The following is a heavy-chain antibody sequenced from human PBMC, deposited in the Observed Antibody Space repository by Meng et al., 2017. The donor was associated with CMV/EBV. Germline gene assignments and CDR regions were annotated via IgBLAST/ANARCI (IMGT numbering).Heavy chain of an antibody. CDR1: GYTFTGYY. Sequence: SVQVSCKASGYTFTGYYMHWVRQAPGQGLEWMGWINPNSGGTNYAPKFQGRVTMTRDTSINTAYMELSRLRSDDTAVYYCASDGNRYQLAIRYAFEIWGQGTMVTVSS. CDR2: INPNSGGT. CDR3: ASDGNRYQLAIRYAFEI. D-gene: IGHD2-2*01. V-gene: IGHV1-2*02. J-gene: IGHJ3*02.